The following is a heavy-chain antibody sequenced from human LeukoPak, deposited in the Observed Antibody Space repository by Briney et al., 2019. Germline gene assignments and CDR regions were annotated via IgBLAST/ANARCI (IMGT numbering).Heavy chain of an antibody. CDR1: GYTFTSYG. CDR3: ARDLTSNVVVPAGWLDP. CDR2: VSAYNGNT. Sequence: ASVKVSCKASGYTFTSYGISWVRQAPGQGLEWMGWVSAYNGNTNYAQKLQGRVTMTTDTSISTAYMELSSLRSDDTAVYYCARDLTSNVVVPAGWLDPWGQGTLVTVSS. V-gene: IGHV1-18*01. D-gene: IGHD2-2*01. J-gene: IGHJ5*02.